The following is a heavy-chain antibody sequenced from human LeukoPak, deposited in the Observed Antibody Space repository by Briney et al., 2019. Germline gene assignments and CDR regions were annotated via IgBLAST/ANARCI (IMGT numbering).Heavy chain of an antibody. J-gene: IGHJ3*02. Sequence: GGSLRLSCAASGFTVSSNYMSWVRQAPGKGLVWVSRINSDGSSTSYADSVKGRFTISRGNAKNSLYLQMNSLRAEDTAVYYCARDRGWQDAFDIWGQGTMVTVSS. CDR2: INSDGSST. D-gene: IGHD6-19*01. V-gene: IGHV3-74*01. CDR3: ARDRGWQDAFDI. CDR1: GFTVSSNY.